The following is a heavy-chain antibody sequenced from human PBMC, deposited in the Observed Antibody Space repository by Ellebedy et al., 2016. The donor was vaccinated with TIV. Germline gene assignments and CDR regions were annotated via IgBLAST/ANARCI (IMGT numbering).Heavy chain of an antibody. J-gene: IGHJ4*02. CDR2: ISGSGGST. D-gene: IGHD1-26*01. CDR3: AKASSGSYYNSYFDY. V-gene: IGHV3-23*01. Sequence: GGSLRLSXAASGFTFSTYAMSWVRQAPGKGLEWVSAISGSGGSTYYADSVKGRFTISRDNSKNTLYLQLNSLRAEDTAIYYCAKASSGSYYNSYFDYWGQGALVTVSS. CDR1: GFTFSTYA.